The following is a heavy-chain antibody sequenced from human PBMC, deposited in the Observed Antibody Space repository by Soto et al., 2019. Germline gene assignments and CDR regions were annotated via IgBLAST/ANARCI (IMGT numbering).Heavy chain of an antibody. Sequence: SETLSLTCTVSGGSISGYYWTWIRQPPGKGLEWIGEIYHSGSTNYNPSLKSRVTISVDTSKNQFSLKLTSVTAADTAVYYCARRWGRSFDYWGQGTLVTVSS. CDR2: IYHSGST. J-gene: IGHJ4*02. V-gene: IGHV4-59*08. CDR3: ARRWGRSFDY. D-gene: IGHD2-15*01. CDR1: GGSISGYY.